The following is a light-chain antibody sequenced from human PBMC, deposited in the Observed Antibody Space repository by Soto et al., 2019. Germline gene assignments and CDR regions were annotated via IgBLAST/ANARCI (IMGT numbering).Light chain of an antibody. CDR1: SSDVGGYNF. J-gene: IGLJ1*01. CDR2: DVT. V-gene: IGLV2-14*01. Sequence: QSALTQPASVSGSPGQSITISCTGTSSDVGGYNFVSWYQQHPDKAPKLMIYDVTNRPSGVSNRFSGSKSGNTASLTISGLQAEDEADYYCSSYTSISNDVFGTGTKLTVL. CDR3: SSYTSISNDV.